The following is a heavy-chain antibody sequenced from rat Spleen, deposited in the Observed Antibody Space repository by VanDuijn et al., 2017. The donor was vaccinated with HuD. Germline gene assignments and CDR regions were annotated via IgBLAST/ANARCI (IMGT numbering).Heavy chain of an antibody. D-gene: IGHD1-10*01. J-gene: IGHJ3*01. CDR3: ARHGLYSNYGWFAD. Sequence: EVQLVESGGGLVQPGRSLKLSCAASGFTFSSYDMAWVRQAPAKGLEWVASISPSGDTTYYRDSVKGRFTVSRDNAKSTLYLQMDSLRSEDTASYYCARHGLYSNYGWFADWGQGTLVTVSS. CDR1: GFTFSSYD. V-gene: IGHV5-25*01. CDR2: ISPSGDTT.